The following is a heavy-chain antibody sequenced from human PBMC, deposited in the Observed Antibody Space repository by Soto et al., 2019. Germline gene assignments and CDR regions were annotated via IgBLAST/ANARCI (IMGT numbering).Heavy chain of an antibody. CDR3: ARARSRGYAFDI. D-gene: IGHD6-13*01. Sequence: PSETLSLTCTVSGGSISSYYWSWIRRPPGKGLEWIGYIYYSGSTNYNPSLKSRVTISVDTSKNQFSLKLSSVTAADTAVYYCARARSRGYAFDIWGQGTMVTVSS. CDR1: GGSISSYY. J-gene: IGHJ3*02. V-gene: IGHV4-59*01. CDR2: IYYSGST.